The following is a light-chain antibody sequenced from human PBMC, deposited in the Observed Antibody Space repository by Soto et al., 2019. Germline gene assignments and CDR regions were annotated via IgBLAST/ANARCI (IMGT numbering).Light chain of an antibody. CDR2: AAS. CDR3: QKLHNFPLT. V-gene: IGKV1-9*01. CDR1: QGISSS. J-gene: IGKJ5*01. Sequence: DIQFTQSPSFLSSSVLDRFTITCRASQGISSSLAWYQQKPGEAPRLLIYAASTLQSGVPSRFSGSGYGTEFTLTISSLQPDDFASYYCQKLHNFPLTFGQGTRLEIK.